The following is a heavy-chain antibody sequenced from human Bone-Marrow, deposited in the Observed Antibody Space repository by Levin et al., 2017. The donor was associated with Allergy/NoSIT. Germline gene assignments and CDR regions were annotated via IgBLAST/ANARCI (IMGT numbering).Heavy chain of an antibody. CDR3: TTPYYGSGSDYRGEYYYYYYGMDG. Sequence: GGSLSLSCAASGFTFSNAWMSWVRQAPGKGLEWVGRIKSKTDGGTTDYAAPVKGRFTISRDDSKNTLYLQMNSLKTEDTAVYYCTTPYYGSGSDYRGEYYYYYYGMDGWGQGTTVTVSS. V-gene: IGHV3-15*01. CDR1: GFTFSNAW. CDR2: IKSKTDGGTT. J-gene: IGHJ6*02. D-gene: IGHD3-10*01.